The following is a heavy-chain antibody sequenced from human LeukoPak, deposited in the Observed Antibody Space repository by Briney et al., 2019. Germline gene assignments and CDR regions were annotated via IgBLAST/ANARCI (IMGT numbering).Heavy chain of an antibody. Sequence: GGSLRLSCAASGFTFSSYSMNWVRQAPGKGLEWVASIRQDGGEKSYVDSVKGRFTISRDNTKNSLYLQMSSLRAEDTAVYYCARDGTAAGLYFDLWGQGTLVTVSS. V-gene: IGHV3-7*01. CDR3: ARDGTAAGLYFDL. D-gene: IGHD6-13*01. CDR1: GFTFSSYS. CDR2: IRQDGGEK. J-gene: IGHJ4*01.